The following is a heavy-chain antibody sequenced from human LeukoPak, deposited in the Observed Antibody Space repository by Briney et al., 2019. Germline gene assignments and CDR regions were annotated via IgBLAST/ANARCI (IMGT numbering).Heavy chain of an antibody. V-gene: IGHV5-51*01. CDR2: IYPGDSDT. Sequence: GESLQISCEGSGSSFTSYWIGWVRQLPGKGLEWMGIIYPGDSDTRYSPSFQGQVTISADKSISTAYLQWSSLKASDTAMYYCARHLFGSSWPKEIDYWGQGTLVTVSS. J-gene: IGHJ4*02. CDR3: ARHLFGSSWPKEIDY. CDR1: GSSFTSYW. D-gene: IGHD6-13*01.